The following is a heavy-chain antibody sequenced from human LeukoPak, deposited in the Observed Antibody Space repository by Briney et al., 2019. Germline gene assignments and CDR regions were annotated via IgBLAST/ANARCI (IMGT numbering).Heavy chain of an antibody. D-gene: IGHD3-10*01. V-gene: IGHV4-34*01. CDR2: INHSGST. CDR1: GGSFSGYY. J-gene: IGHJ4*02. CDR3: ARGRVNYSNYYASGVKPYYFDY. Sequence: PSETLSLTCAVYGGSFSGYYWSWIRQPPGKGLEWIGEINHSGSTNYNPSLKSRVTISVDTSKNQFSLKLSSVTAADTAVYYCARGRVNYSNYYASGVKPYYFDYWGQGTLVTVSS.